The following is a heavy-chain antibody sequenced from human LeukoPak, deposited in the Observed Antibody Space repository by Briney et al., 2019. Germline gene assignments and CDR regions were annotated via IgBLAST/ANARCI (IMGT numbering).Heavy chain of an antibody. CDR1: EFTFSTYS. V-gene: IGHV3-21*01. CDR2: ISSGSTYI. CDR3: ASSTIFGVVNYYYYMDV. J-gene: IGHJ6*03. D-gene: IGHD3-3*01. Sequence: GGSLRLSCAASEFTFSTYSMNWVRQAPGKGLEWVSSISSGSTYIYYADSVKGRFTISRDNAKNSLYLQMNSLRAEDTAVYYCASSTIFGVVNYYYYMDVWGKGTTVTVSS.